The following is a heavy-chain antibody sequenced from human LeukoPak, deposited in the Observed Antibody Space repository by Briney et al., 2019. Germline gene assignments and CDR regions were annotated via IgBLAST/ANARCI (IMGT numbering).Heavy chain of an antibody. J-gene: IGHJ6*02. CDR2: IIPIFGTT. D-gene: IGHD3-3*01. CDR3: ASIGDFWSGYYRDYGMDV. CDR1: GGTFSSYA. Sequence: SVKVSCKASGGTFSSYAISWVRQAPGQGLEWMGGIIPIFGTTNYAQKFQGRVTITADESTSTAYMELSSLRSEDTAVYYCASIGDFWSGYYRDYGMDVWGQGTTVTVSS. V-gene: IGHV1-69*13.